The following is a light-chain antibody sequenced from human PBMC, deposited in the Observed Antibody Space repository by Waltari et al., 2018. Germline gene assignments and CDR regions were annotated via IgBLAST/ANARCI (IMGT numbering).Light chain of an antibody. CDR1: DSNIGSNG. J-gene: IGLJ3*02. V-gene: IGLV1-36*01. CDR2: YDD. CDR3: AAWDDTLNGWL. Sequence: QSVLTQPPSVSEAPRQRVTISCSGSDSNIGSNGVNWYQQLPGKAPKLVIYYDDLIPSGVSDRFSGSKSGTSAFLAISGLQSEDEADYYCAAWDDTLNGWLFGGGTKLTVL.